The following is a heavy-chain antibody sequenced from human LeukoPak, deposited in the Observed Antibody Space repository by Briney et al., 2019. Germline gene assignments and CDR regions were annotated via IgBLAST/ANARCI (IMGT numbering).Heavy chain of an antibody. D-gene: IGHD3-22*01. CDR1: GGSISSGDYY. J-gene: IGHJ4*02. V-gene: IGHV4-30-4*01. CDR3: AREWLSQESFDY. Sequence: SQTLSLTCTVSGGSISSGDYYWSWIRQPPGKGLEWIGYIYYSGRTYYNPSLKGRVTISVDTSKNQFSLKLSSVTAADTAVYYCAREWLSQESFDYWGQGTLVTVSS. CDR2: IYYSGRT.